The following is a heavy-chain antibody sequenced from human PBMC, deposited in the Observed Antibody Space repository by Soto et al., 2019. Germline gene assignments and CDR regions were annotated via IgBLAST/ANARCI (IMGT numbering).Heavy chain of an antibody. V-gene: IGHV4-59*01. Sequence: QVQLQESGPGLVKPSETLSLTCIVSGGSITNYFWNWIRQPPGKGLEWIGYIYYSGNTNYNPSLKSRVTISVDTSKNQFSLRLSSVTTADTAVYYCARTRLRGGESPRSHFDYWGQGTLVTVSS. J-gene: IGHJ4*02. CDR3: ARTRLRGGESPRSHFDY. CDR2: IYYSGNT. D-gene: IGHD3-16*01. CDR1: GGSITNYF.